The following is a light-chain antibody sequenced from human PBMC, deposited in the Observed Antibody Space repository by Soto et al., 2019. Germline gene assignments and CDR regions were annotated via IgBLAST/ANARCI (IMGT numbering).Light chain of an antibody. CDR2: DAS. CDR1: QSVSSY. J-gene: IGKJ5*01. V-gene: IGKV3-11*01. CDR3: QQRSNWPVT. Sequence: EIVLTHSPATLSLSPGERATLSFSASQSVSSYLAWYQQKPGRAPRLLIYDASNRATGIPARFSGSGSGTDFTLTISSLEPEDFAVYYCQQRSNWPVTFGQGTRLEIK.